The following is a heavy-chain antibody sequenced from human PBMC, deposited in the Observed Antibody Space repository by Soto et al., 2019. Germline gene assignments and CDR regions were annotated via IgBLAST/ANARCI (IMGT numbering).Heavy chain of an antibody. CDR1: GGSISSRSHY. J-gene: IGHJ4*02. CDR3: ATADGFGVVTPFFEY. V-gene: IGHV4-39*01. CDR2: SFYRGST. Sequence: QLQLQESGPGLVEPSETLSLTCTVSGGSISSRSHYWGWIRQSPGKHLEWIGSSFYRGSTHYNPSLKTRVTISVDTSKNQVSLKLYSVTAADTAVYYCATADGFGVVTPFFEYWGQGILVTVSS. D-gene: IGHD3-3*01.